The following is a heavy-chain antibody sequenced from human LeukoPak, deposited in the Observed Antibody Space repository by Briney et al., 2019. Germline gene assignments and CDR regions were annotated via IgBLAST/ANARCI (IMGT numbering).Heavy chain of an antibody. CDR2: ILSSGST. Sequence: PSETLSLTCTVSGGSISNYYWNWIRQPPGKGLEWIGYILSSGSTHHNPSLKSRVTISVDTSKNQFSLKLSSVTAADTAVYYCASSPSSGWYVNWFDPWGQGTLVTVSS. D-gene: IGHD6-19*01. J-gene: IGHJ5*02. CDR3: ASSPSSGWYVNWFDP. CDR1: GGSISNYY. V-gene: IGHV4-59*01.